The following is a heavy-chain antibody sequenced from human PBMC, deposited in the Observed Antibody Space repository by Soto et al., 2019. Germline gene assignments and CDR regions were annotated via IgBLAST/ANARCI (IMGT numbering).Heavy chain of an antibody. Sequence: EVQLVESGGGLVKPGGSLRLSCAASGFTLSSYSMNWVRQAPGKGLEWVSSISSSSSYIYYADSVKGRFTISRDNAKNSLYLRMNSLRAEDTAVYYCARDWGGEGTFDYWGQGTLVTVSS. J-gene: IGHJ4*02. CDR3: ARDWGGEGTFDY. CDR1: GFTLSSYS. CDR2: ISSSSSYI. V-gene: IGHV3-21*01. D-gene: IGHD3-16*01.